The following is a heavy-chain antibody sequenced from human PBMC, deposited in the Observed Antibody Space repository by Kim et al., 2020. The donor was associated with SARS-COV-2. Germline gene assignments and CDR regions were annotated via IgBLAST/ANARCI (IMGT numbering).Heavy chain of an antibody. V-gene: IGHV4-59*04. Sequence: SETLSLTCTISGVSITSNYWTWIRQTPGKGLEFIGYIYYSGTTYDNPSLNSRXTMTLDTSKNRLSLRLRSVTAXDTXXYXXXRVTXCRGTMCGCDYWGQG. CDR1: GVSITSNY. CDR3: XRVTXCRGTMCGCDY. D-gene: IGHD1-1*01. CDR2: IYYSGTT. J-gene: IGHJ4*02.